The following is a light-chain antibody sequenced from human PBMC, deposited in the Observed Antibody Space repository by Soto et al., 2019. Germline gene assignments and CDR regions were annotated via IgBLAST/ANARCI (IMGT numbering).Light chain of an antibody. J-gene: IGLJ1*01. CDR3: SSYAGSNNPNYV. CDR2: EVS. Sequence: QSALTQPPSASGSPGQSVTISCTGTSSDVGGYNYVSWYQQHPGKAPKLMIYEVSKRPSGVPDRFSGSKSGNTASLTVSGLQAEDEADYYCSSYAGSNNPNYVFGTETKVTVL. V-gene: IGLV2-8*01. CDR1: SSDVGGYNY.